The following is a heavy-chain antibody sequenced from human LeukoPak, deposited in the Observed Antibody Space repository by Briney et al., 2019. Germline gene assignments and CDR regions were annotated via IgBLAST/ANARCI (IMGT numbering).Heavy chain of an antibody. D-gene: IGHD6-19*01. CDR2: IYFSGFT. CDR1: GGSISNYY. Sequence: SETLSLTCTVSGGSISNYYWSWIRQPPGKGLEWIGYIYFSGFTNYNPSLNNRVTISLDTSKNQFSLRLRSVTAADTAVYYCARAGWFSTTWHFDYWGQGILVTVSS. V-gene: IGHV4-59*01. CDR3: ARAGWFSTTWHFDY. J-gene: IGHJ4*02.